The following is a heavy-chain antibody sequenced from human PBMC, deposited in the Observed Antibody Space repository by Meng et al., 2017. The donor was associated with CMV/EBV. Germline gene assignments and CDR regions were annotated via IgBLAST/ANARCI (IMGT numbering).Heavy chain of an antibody. CDR2: ISYDGSNK. CDR3: ARGSVAGFDY. J-gene: IGHJ4*02. Sequence: GRRVGSGGGVVQPGSSLGLSCAASGFTFSSYAMHWVRQAPGKGLEWVAVISYDGSNKYYADSVKGRFTISRDNSKNTLYLQMNSLRAEDTAVYYCARGSVAGFDYWGQGTLVTVSS. CDR1: GFTFSSYA. D-gene: IGHD6-19*01. V-gene: IGHV3-30-3*01.